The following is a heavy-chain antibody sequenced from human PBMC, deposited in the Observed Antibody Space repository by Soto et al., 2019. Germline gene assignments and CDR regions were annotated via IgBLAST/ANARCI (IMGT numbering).Heavy chain of an antibody. CDR2: MSGSGAVT. Sequence: GGSLRLSCAASGFTFSSYAMSWVRQAPGKGLEWVSLMSGSGAVTYYADSVKGRFTISRDNSKNTLYLQMNSLRAEDTAVYYCAKGAWYYDILTGYGYFDYWGQGTLVTVSS. CDR1: GFTFSSYA. V-gene: IGHV3-23*01. CDR3: AKGAWYYDILTGYGYFDY. J-gene: IGHJ4*02. D-gene: IGHD3-9*01.